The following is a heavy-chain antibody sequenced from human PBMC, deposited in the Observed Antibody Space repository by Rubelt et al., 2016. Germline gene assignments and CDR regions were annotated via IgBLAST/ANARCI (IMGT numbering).Heavy chain of an antibody. CDR2: ISRRGPI. CDR1: GFTFSSYS. J-gene: IGHJ4*02. CDR3: TRDPHALDY. Sequence: EVQLLESGGGLVQPGGSLRLSCAASGFTFSSYSMNWVRQAPGKGLEWVSYISRRGPIYDADSVKGRFTISRDNAKKSLFLQMNSLRDQDPAVYYCTRDPHALDYWGQGALVTVSS. V-gene: IGHV3-48*02.